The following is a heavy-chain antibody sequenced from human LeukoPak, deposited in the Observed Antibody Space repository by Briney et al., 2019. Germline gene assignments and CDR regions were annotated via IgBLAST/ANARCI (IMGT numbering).Heavy chain of an antibody. Sequence: PGGSLRLSCAASGFTVSSSYMSWVRQAPGKGLEWVSLIYSGGSTYYADSVKGRFTIPRDNSKNTMFLQMNSLRDEDTAVYYCARVIEARHFDYWGQGTLVTVSS. J-gene: IGHJ4*02. CDR1: GFTVSSSY. CDR2: IYSGGST. D-gene: IGHD6-6*01. V-gene: IGHV3-66*01. CDR3: ARVIEARHFDY.